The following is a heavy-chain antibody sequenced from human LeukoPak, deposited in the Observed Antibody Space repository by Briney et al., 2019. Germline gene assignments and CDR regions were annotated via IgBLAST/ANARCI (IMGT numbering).Heavy chain of an antibody. V-gene: IGHV3-21*01. J-gene: IGHJ6*03. CDR3: ATPGKLPNYYYYMDV. CDR1: GFSFSSYS. D-gene: IGHD2-15*01. CDR2: ISYNPSYT. Sequence: GGYLRLYCEAYGFSFSSYSSFSRYSMKWVRQTPWKGLEWGSSISYNPSYTYYAVTVKGRFTISRDNAKNSLYLQMNSLRAEDTAVYYCATPGKLPNYYYYMDVWGKGTTVTVSS.